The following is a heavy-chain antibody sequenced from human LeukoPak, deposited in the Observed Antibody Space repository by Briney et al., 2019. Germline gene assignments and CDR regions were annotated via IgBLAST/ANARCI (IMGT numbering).Heavy chain of an antibody. CDR1: GFTFSSYW. Sequence: PGGSLRLSCAASGFTFSSYWMSWVRQAPGKGLEWVANIKQDGSDKYYVDSVKGRFTISRDNAKNSLYLQMNSLRAEDTAVYYYARYGYSGTLRSLDYWGQGTLVTVSS. CDR3: ARYGYSGTLRSLDY. V-gene: IGHV3-7*01. D-gene: IGHD1-26*01. J-gene: IGHJ4*02. CDR2: IKQDGSDK.